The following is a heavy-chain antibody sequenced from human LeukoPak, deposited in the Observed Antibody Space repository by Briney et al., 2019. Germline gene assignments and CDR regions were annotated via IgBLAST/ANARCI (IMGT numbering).Heavy chain of an antibody. V-gene: IGHV1-24*01. CDR3: ATDQRGAGLGFVYGSGSFYGLDV. CDR1: GYTLSELS. J-gene: IGHJ6*02. CDR2: FDPEDGET. Sequence: ASVKVSCKVSGYTLSELSMHWVRQAPGKGLEWMGGFDPEDGETIYAQKFQGRVTMTEGTSTDTGYMELSSLRFEDTAVYYCATDQRGAGLGFVYGSGSFYGLDVWGQGTTVTVSS. D-gene: IGHD3-10*01.